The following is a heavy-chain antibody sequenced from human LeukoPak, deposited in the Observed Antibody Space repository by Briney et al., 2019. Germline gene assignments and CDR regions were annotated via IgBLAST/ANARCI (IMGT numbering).Heavy chain of an antibody. Sequence: GGSLTLSCAASGFTLSSYWMSWVRQAPGKGLEWVANMKQDGSERYYVDSVKGRFTISRDNAKNSLYLEMNSLRAEDTSVYYCARYKPQYRWDLYYFDYWGQGTLVTVSS. CDR3: ARYKPQYRWDLYYFDY. D-gene: IGHD1-1*01. V-gene: IGHV3-7*01. CDR1: GFTLSSYW. J-gene: IGHJ4*02. CDR2: MKQDGSER.